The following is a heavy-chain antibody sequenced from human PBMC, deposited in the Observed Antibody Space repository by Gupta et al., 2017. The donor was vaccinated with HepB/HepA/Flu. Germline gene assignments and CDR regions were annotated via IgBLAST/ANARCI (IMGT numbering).Heavy chain of an antibody. CDR2: ISAYNGNT. D-gene: IGHD3-16*01. J-gene: IGHJ4*02. Sequence: QVQLVQSGAEGKKPGASVKVSCKASGYTFTSYGISWVRQAPGQGLEWMGWISAYNGNTNYAQKLQGRVTMTTDTSTSTAYMELRSLRSDDTAVYYCARANDYIWEMWGYYFDYWGQGTLVTVSS. CDR3: ARANDYIWEMWGYYFDY. V-gene: IGHV1-18*01. CDR1: GYTFTSYG.